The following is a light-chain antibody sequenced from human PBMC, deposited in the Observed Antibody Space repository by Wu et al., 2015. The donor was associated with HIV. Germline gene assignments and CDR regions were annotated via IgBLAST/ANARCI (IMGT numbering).Light chain of an antibody. CDR2: DAA. CDR1: VSVRSGF. CDR3: QQYADSPWT. J-gene: IGKJ1*01. V-gene: IGKV3-20*01. Sequence: ASVSVRSGFLAWYQQKPGQSPSLLVFDAASRPSGIPDRFRGSASATNSHFSLTISRLEAEDSALYYCQQYADSPWTFGQGT.